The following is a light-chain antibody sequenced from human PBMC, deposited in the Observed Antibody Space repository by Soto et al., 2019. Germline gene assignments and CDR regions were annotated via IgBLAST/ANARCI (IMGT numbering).Light chain of an antibody. CDR2: EVS. V-gene: IGLV2-14*01. CDR1: SSDVGGYNY. CDR3: SSYTSSSPYV. J-gene: IGLJ1*01. Sequence: QSVLTQPASVSGSPGQSIPISFTGTSSDVGGYNYVSWYQQHPGKAPKLMIYEVSNRPSGVSNRFSGSKSGNTASLTISGLQAEDEADYYCSSYTSSSPYVFGTGTKVTVL.